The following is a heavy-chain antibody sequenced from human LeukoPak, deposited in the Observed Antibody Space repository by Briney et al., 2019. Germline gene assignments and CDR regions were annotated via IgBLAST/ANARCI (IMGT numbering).Heavy chain of an antibody. CDR2: IIPIFGTA. Sequence: SVKVSCKTSGGTFSSYGISWVRQAPGQGIEWMGGIIPIFGTANYAQKFQGRVTITADESTSTAYMELSSLRSEDTAVYYCARPYSSSSYYYGMDVWGQGTTVTVSS. D-gene: IGHD6-6*01. CDR1: GGTFSSYG. V-gene: IGHV1-69*01. J-gene: IGHJ6*02. CDR3: ARPYSSSSYYYGMDV.